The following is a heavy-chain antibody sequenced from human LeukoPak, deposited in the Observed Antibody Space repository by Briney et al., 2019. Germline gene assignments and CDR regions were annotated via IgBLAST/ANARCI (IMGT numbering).Heavy chain of an antibody. CDR3: ARQSTRRWLQFQY. V-gene: IGHV4-34*01. J-gene: IGHJ4*02. CDR2: INHSGST. CDR1: GGSFSGYY. D-gene: IGHD5-24*01. Sequence: KPSETLSLTCAVYGGSFSGYYWSWIRQPPGKGLEWIGEINHSGSTNYNPSLKSRVTISIDTSKNQFSLKLSSVTAADTAVYYCARQSTRRWLQFQYWGQGTLVTVSS.